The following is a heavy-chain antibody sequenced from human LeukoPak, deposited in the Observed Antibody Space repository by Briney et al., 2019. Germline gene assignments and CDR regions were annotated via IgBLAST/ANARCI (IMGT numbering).Heavy chain of an antibody. CDR2: ISGGGDYT. D-gene: IGHD3-9*01. CDR1: GFTFSSYA. Sequence: GVSLRLSCAASGFTFSSYAMNWVRQAPGKGLEWVSGISGGGDYTYYADSVKGRFTIPRDNSKNTLYLQVNSLRAEDTAVFYCAKAYYDILTGYYFGAFDIWGQGTMVTVSS. V-gene: IGHV3-23*01. CDR3: AKAYYDILTGYYFGAFDI. J-gene: IGHJ3*02.